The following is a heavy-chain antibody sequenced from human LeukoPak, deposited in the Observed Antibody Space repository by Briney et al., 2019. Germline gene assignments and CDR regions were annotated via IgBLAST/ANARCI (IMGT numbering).Heavy chain of an antibody. CDR3: ARVRGDY. CDR1: GFTFRSHW. Sequence: GGSLRLSCAASGFTFRSHWMSWVRQAPGKGLQWVASIKQDGSEKLYLDSVRGRFTISRDNAENSLYLQMNSLRAEDTAVYYCARVRGDYWGQGTLVTVSS. CDR2: IKQDGSEK. J-gene: IGHJ4*02. V-gene: IGHV3-7*02.